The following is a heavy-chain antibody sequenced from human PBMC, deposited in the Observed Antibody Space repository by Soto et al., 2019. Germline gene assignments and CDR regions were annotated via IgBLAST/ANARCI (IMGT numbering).Heavy chain of an antibody. Sequence: PGGSLRLSCAASGFTFSSYSMNWVRQAPGKGLEWVSYISSSSSTIYYADSVKGRFTISRDNSKNTLYLQMNSLRAEDTAVYYCARDLIAVAGIDAFDIWGQGTMVTVS. D-gene: IGHD6-19*01. CDR3: ARDLIAVAGIDAFDI. CDR1: GFTFSSYS. V-gene: IGHV3-48*01. CDR2: ISSSSSTI. J-gene: IGHJ3*02.